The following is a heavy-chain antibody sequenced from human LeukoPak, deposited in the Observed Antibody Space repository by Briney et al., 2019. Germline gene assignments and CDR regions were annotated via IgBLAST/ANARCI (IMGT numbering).Heavy chain of an antibody. V-gene: IGHV3-23*01. J-gene: IGHJ5*02. CDR2: ISGSGGRT. D-gene: IGHD1-1*01. Sequence: GGSLRLSCAASGFTFSSYAMSWVRQAPGKGLEWVSAISGSGGRTYYADSVKGRLTISRDNSKNTLYLQMNSLRAEDTAVYYCAKDLVERLGADWFDPWGQGTLVTVSS. CDR1: GFTFSSYA. CDR3: AKDLVERLGADWFDP.